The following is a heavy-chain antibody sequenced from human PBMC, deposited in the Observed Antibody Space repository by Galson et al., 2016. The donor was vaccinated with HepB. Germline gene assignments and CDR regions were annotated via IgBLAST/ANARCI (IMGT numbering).Heavy chain of an antibody. J-gene: IGHJ4*02. Sequence: SLRLSCAASGFTFNKYPMFWVRQAPGKGLEWVSVISNSGGSTYYADSVKGRFTISRDNSKNTLYLQMNSLRAEDTAVYYCAGGYYGSGSYYAYWGQGTLVTVSS. V-gene: IGHV3-23*01. CDR2: ISNSGGST. D-gene: IGHD3-10*01. CDR1: GFTFNKYP. CDR3: AGGYYGSGSYYAY.